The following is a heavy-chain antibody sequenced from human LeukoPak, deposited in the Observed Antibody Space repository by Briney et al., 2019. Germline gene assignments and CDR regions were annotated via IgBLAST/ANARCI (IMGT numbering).Heavy chain of an antibody. CDR1: GFTFSSYG. V-gene: IGHV3-33*01. J-gene: IGHJ4*02. CDR2: IWYDGSNK. CDR3: ARDSRYYYDSSGYADY. Sequence: GGSLRPSCAASGFTFSSYGIHWVRQAPGKGLEWVAVIWYDGSNKYYADSVKGRFTISRDNSKNTLYLQMNSLRAEDTAVYYCARDSRYYYDSSGYADYWGQGTLVTVSS. D-gene: IGHD3-22*01.